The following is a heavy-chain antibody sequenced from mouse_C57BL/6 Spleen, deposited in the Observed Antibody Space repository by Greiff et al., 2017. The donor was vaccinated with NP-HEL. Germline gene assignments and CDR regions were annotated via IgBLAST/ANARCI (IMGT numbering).Heavy chain of an antibody. CDR1: GYAFSSYW. CDR3: ARGTTVVAKGYFDV. D-gene: IGHD1-1*01. J-gene: IGHJ1*03. CDR2: IYPGDGDT. Sequence: QVQLQQSGAELVKPGASVKISCKASGYAFSSYWMNWVKQRPGKGLEWIGQIYPGDGDTNYNGKFKGKATLTADKSSSTAYMQLSSLTSEDSAVYFCARGTTVVAKGYFDVWGTGTTVTASS. V-gene: IGHV1-80*01.